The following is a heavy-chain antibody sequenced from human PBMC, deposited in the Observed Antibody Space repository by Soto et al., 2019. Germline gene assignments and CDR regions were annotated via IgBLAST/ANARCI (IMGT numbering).Heavy chain of an antibody. CDR1: GDSVSSYSAA. CDR2: TYYRSRFFS. Sequence: SQTLSLPCAISGDSVSSYSAAWNWIRQSPSGGLEWLGRTYYRSRFFSDYAESVKSRIIINPDTSKNQFSLQLKSVTPEDTAVYYCVRDRYSSSGWFDPWGQGTPVTVPQ. V-gene: IGHV6-1*01. CDR3: VRDRYSSSGWFDP. J-gene: IGHJ5*02. D-gene: IGHD3-10*01.